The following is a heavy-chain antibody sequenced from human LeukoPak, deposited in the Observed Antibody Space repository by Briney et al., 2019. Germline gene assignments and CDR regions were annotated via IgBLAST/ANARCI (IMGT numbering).Heavy chain of an antibody. Sequence: SVKVSCKASGGTFSSYAISWVRQAPGQGLEWMGRIIPILGIANYAQKFQGRVTITADKSTSTAYMELSSLRSEDTAVYYCARGNSYYYGSGSYSDFDYWGQGTLVTVSS. CDR2: IIPILGIA. CDR3: ARGNSYYYGSGSYSDFDY. D-gene: IGHD3-10*01. V-gene: IGHV1-69*04. CDR1: GGTFSSYA. J-gene: IGHJ4*02.